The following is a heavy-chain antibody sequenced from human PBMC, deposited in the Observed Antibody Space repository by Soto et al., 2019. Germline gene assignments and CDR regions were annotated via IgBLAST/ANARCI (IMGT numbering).Heavy chain of an antibody. CDR3: ARDLSGNCYYGMDV. CDR2: INAGNGDT. CDR1: GYTFTVYA. J-gene: IGHJ6*02. D-gene: IGHD6-19*01. V-gene: IGHV1-3*01. Sequence: QVQLVQSGAEVKMPGASVKVSCKASGYTFTVYAIHWVRQGPGQRLEWMGWINAGNGDTKYSQKFQGRVTVTRDTSASTAYMELSSLGSEDTAVYYCARDLSGNCYYGMDVWGQGTTVSVSS.